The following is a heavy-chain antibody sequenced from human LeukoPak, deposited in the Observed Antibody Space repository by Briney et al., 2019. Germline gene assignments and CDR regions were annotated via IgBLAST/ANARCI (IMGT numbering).Heavy chain of an antibody. CDR1: GFTFSSYG. D-gene: IGHD3-22*01. J-gene: IGHJ4*02. CDR3: AKAHYYYDSSGYFLPSY. CDR2: IRYDGSNK. V-gene: IGHV3-30*02. Sequence: GGPLRLSCAASGFTFSSYGMHWVRQAPGKGLEWVAFIRYDGSNKYYADSVKGRFTISRDNSKNTLYLQMNSLRAEDTAVYYCAKAHYYYDSSGYFLPSYWGQGTLVTVSS.